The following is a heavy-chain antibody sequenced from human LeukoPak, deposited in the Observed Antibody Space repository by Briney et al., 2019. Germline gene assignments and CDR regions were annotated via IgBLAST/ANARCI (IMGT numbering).Heavy chain of an antibody. Sequence: ASVKVSCKASGYTFTGYYMHWVRQAPGQRLEWMGWINSNSGGTNYAQKFQGRVTMTRDTSISTAYMELSRLRSDDTAVYYCARDVLGDCSSTSCRRALGYWGQGTLVTVSS. J-gene: IGHJ4*02. V-gene: IGHV1-2*02. D-gene: IGHD2-2*01. CDR3: ARDVLGDCSSTSCRRALGY. CDR1: GYTFTGYY. CDR2: INSNSGGT.